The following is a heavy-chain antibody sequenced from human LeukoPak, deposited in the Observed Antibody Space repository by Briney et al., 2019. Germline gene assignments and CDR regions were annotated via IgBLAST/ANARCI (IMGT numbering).Heavy chain of an antibody. CDR2: IYPGDSDT. Sequence: GESLKISCKGSGYSFTSYWIGRVRQMPGKGLEWMGIIYPGDSDTRYSPSFQGQVTISADKSISTAYLQWSSLKASDTAMYYCARSYGVRYYYYYGMDVWGQGTTVTVSS. V-gene: IGHV5-51*01. CDR1: GYSFTSYW. J-gene: IGHJ6*02. CDR3: ARSYGVRYYYYYGMDV. D-gene: IGHD4-17*01.